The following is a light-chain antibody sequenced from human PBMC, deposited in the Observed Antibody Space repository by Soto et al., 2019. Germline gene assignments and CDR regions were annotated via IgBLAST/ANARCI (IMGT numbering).Light chain of an antibody. CDR1: ESVSSSY. J-gene: IGKJ5*01. Sequence: EIVLPQSPDTLSLSPEEKDTHSCRASESVSSSYLAWYQQRPGQAPRLLIYGASSRATGIPDRFSGSGSGTDFTFTISRLEPEDFAVYYCHQYGTSTITFGPGTRLEIK. CDR2: GAS. CDR3: HQYGTSTIT. V-gene: IGKV3-20*01.